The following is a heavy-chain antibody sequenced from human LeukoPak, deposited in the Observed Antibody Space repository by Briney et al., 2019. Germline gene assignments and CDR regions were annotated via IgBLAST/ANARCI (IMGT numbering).Heavy chain of an antibody. V-gene: IGHV3-33*01. J-gene: IGHJ4*02. Sequence: GGSLRLSRAASGFTFSSYGMHWVREAPGKGREWGAVIWYDGSNKYYADSVKGRFTISRDNSKNTLYLQMNSLRAEDRAVYYCARLKDYGDYDVLDYWGQRTLVTVSS. D-gene: IGHD4-17*01. CDR3: ARLKDYGDYDVLDY. CDR1: GFTFSSYG. CDR2: IWYDGSNK.